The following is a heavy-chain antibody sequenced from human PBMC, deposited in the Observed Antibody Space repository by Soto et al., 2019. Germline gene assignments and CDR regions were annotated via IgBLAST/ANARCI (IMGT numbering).Heavy chain of an antibody. D-gene: IGHD2-15*01. Sequence: GGSLRLSCAASGFTFSSYAMSWVRQAPGKGLEWVSYISSSSSTIYYADSVKGRFTISRDNAKNSLYLQMNSLRAEDTAVYYCASEDYSFDAFDIWGQGTMVTVSS. CDR2: ISSSSSTI. CDR3: ASEDYSFDAFDI. J-gene: IGHJ3*02. CDR1: GFTFSSYA. V-gene: IGHV3-48*01.